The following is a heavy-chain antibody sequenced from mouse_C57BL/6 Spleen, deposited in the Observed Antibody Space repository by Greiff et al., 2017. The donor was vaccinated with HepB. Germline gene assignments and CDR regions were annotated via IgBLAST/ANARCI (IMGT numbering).Heavy chain of an antibody. CDR1: GYTFTSYT. CDR3: ARKNGSSYYFDY. D-gene: IGHD1-1*01. J-gene: IGHJ2*01. Sequence: LVESGAELARPGASVKMSCKASGYTFTSYTMHWVKQRPGQGLEWIGYINPSSGYTKYNQKFKDKATLTADKSSSTAYMQLSSLTSEDSAVYYCARKNGSSYYFDYWGQGTTLTVSS. V-gene: IGHV1-4*01. CDR2: INPSSGYT.